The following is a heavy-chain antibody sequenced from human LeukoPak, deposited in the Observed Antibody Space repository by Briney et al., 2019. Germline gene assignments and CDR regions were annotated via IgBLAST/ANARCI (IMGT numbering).Heavy chain of an antibody. D-gene: IGHD6-19*01. J-gene: IGHJ5*02. CDR1: GFSVSDNY. V-gene: IGHV3-53*01. CDR2: IYNGGRA. Sequence: GGSLRLSCVASGFSVSDNYMSWVRQAPGKGPEWVSVIYNGGRAYYADSVKGRFTISRDSSKNTLYLQMNSLRAEDTAVYYCARVPSSSPASAWFDPWGQGTTVTVSS. CDR3: ARVPSSSPASAWFDP.